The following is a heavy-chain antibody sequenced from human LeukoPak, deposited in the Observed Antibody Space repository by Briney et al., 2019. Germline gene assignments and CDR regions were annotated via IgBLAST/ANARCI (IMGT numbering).Heavy chain of an antibody. D-gene: IGHD3-10*01. V-gene: IGHV3-21*01. Sequence: GGSLRLSCAASGFTFSSYSMNWVRQAPGKGLEWVSSISRSTRDIYYADSVKGRFTISRDNAKNSLYLQMNSLRAEDTAVYYCARDQREYYYGSGDYWGQGTLVTVSS. CDR1: GFTFSSYS. CDR2: ISRSTRDI. CDR3: ARDQREYYYGSGDY. J-gene: IGHJ4*02.